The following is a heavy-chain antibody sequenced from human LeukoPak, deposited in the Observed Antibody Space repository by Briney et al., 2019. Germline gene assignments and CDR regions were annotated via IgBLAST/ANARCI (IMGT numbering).Heavy chain of an antibody. Sequence: SETLSLTCAVYGGSFSGYYWSWIRQPPGKGLEWIGEINHSGSTNYNPSLKSRVTISVDTSKNQFSLKLSSVTAADTAAYYCARSDYGGNLFWDYWGQGTLVTVSS. CDR1: GGSFSGYY. V-gene: IGHV4-34*01. J-gene: IGHJ4*02. CDR2: INHSGST. D-gene: IGHD4-17*01. CDR3: ARSDYGGNLFWDY.